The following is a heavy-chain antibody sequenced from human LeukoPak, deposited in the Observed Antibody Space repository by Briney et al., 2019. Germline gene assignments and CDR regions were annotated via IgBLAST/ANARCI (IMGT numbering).Heavy chain of an antibody. CDR2: ISSSSSYI. D-gene: IGHD5-18*01. Sequence: GGSLRLSCAASGFTFITYSMNWVRQAPGKGLEWVSSISSSSSYIYYADSVRGRFTISRDNPKNSLYLQMNSLSAEDTAVYYCARKYSYGRAGYFDYWGQGTLVTVSS. V-gene: IGHV3-21*01. CDR3: ARKYSYGRAGYFDY. CDR1: GFTFITYS. J-gene: IGHJ4*02.